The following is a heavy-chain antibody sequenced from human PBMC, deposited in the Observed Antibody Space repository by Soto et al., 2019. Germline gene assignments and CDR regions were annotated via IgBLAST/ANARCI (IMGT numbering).Heavy chain of an antibody. V-gene: IGHV3-33*01. CDR3: ARDLSTYQPLSSY. CDR1: GFTFSSYG. CDR2: IWYDGSNK. J-gene: IGHJ4*02. Sequence: QVQLVESGGGVVQPGRSLRLSCAASGFTFSSYGMHWVRQAPGKGLEWVAVIWYDGSNKYYADSVKGRFTISRDNSKNTLYLQMNSLRAEDTAVYYCARDLSTYQPLSSYWGQGTLVTVSS. D-gene: IGHD2-2*01.